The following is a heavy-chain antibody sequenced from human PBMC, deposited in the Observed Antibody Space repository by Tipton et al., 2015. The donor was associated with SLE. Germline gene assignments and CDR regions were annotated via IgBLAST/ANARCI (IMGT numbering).Heavy chain of an antibody. CDR1: GYSFTSYW. V-gene: IGHV5-10-1*01. Sequence: QSGPEVKKPGASVKVSCKASGYSFTSYWISWVRQMPGKGLEWMGRIDPSDSYTNYSPSFQGHVTISADKSISTAYLQWSSLKASDTAMYYCARVDGEAAPCYWGQGTLVTVSS. D-gene: IGHD3-10*01. CDR3: ARVDGEAAPCY. CDR2: IDPSDSYT. J-gene: IGHJ4*02.